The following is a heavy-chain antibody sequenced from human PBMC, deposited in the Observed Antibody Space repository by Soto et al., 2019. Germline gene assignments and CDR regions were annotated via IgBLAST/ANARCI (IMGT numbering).Heavy chain of an antibody. CDR1: GFTFNSYW. D-gene: IGHD2-2*01. CDR3: AKRPASIITFDY. CDR2: IKENGGSK. Sequence: PGGSLRLSCAASGFTFNSYWMSWVRQAPGKGLEWVSNIKENGGSKYYADSVKGRFTISRDNSKNMLFLQINSLRDDDSAVYYCAKRPASIITFDYWGQGTPVTVSS. J-gene: IGHJ4*02. V-gene: IGHV3-23*01.